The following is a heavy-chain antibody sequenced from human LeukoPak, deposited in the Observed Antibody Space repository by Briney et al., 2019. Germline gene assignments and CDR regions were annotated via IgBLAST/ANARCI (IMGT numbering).Heavy chain of an antibody. D-gene: IGHD1-1*01. CDR1: GDSISSYY. Sequence: PSETLSLTCSVSGDSISSYYWSWIRQPPGKGLEWIGYIYDSGSTNYNPSLKSRVTILVDTSKNQFSLKLSSVTAADTAVYYCARDRLQLQSWGQGTLVTVSS. V-gene: IGHV4-59*01. CDR3: ARDRLQLQS. CDR2: IYDSGST. J-gene: IGHJ5*02.